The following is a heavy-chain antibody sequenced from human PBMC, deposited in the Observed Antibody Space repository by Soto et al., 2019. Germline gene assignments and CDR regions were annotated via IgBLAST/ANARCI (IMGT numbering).Heavy chain of an antibody. V-gene: IGHV2-26*04. J-gene: IGHJ5*02. CDR3: ASTYSASWYWFDP. Sequence: QVTVKESGPVLVKPTETLTLTCTVSGFSFSNAGLGVSWLRQPPGKALEWLAHIFSNDEKSYSTSLKSRLTISKDTSKSQVVLIMTNMDPVDTATYYCASTYSASWYWFDPWGQGTLVTVSS. D-gene: IGHD6-13*01. CDR1: GFSFSNAGLG. CDR2: IFSNDEK.